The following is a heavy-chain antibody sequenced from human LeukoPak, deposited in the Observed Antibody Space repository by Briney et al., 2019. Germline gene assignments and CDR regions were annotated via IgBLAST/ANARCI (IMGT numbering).Heavy chain of an antibody. J-gene: IGHJ4*02. V-gene: IGHV3-23*01. CDR1: GFSFSSYA. CDR3: AKGIPVTAIRYFDY. Sequence: GGSLRVSCAASGFSFSSYAMSWVRQAPGKGLEWVSAISGSGGSIYYADSVKGRFTISRDNSKNTLYLQMNSLRADDTAVYYCAKGIPVTAIRYFDYWGQGTLVTVSS. CDR2: ISGSGGSI. D-gene: IGHD2-21*02.